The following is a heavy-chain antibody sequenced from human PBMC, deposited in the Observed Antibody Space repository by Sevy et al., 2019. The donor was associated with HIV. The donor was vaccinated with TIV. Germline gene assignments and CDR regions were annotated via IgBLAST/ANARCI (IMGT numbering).Heavy chain of an antibody. CDR3: ARVSYYYDSSPDGYFDY. V-gene: IGHV3-72*01. J-gene: IGHJ4*02. CDR1: GFTFSDHY. CDR2: TRNKANSYTT. Sequence: GGSLRLSCAASGFTFSDHYMDWVRQAPGKGLEWVGRTRNKANSYTTEYAASVKGRFTISSDDSKNSLYLQMNSLKTEETAVYYCARVSYYYDSSPDGYFDYWGQGTLVTVSS. D-gene: IGHD3-22*01.